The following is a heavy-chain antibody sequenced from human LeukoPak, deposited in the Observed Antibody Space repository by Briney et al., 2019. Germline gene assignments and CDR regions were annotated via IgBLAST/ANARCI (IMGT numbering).Heavy chain of an antibody. CDR3: ARTIVVVPAAIGY. Sequence: PGGSLRLSCAASGFTFSSHSMNWVRQAPGKGLEWVSSISSSSSYIYYADSVKGRFTISRDNAKNSLYLQMNSLRAEDTAVYYCARTIVVVPAAIGYWGQGTLVTVSS. V-gene: IGHV3-21*01. J-gene: IGHJ4*02. D-gene: IGHD2-2*01. CDR1: GFTFSSHS. CDR2: ISSSSSYI.